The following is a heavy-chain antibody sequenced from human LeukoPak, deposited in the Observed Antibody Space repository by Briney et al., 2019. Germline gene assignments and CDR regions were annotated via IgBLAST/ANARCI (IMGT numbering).Heavy chain of an antibody. Sequence: GGSLRLSCAASGFTFSSYGMNWVRQAPGKGLVWVSYISPSSSTIYYADSGKGRFTISRYNAKNSLYLQMNSLRAEDTAVYYCAREHTPFGSGCTAAYWGQGTLVPSPQ. V-gene: IGHV3-48*01. J-gene: IGHJ4*02. CDR1: GFTFSSYG. CDR2: ISPSSSTI. CDR3: AREHTPFGSGCTAAY. D-gene: IGHD6-19*01.